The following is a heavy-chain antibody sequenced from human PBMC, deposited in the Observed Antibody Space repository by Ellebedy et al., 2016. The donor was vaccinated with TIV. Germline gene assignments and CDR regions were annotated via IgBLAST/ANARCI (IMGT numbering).Heavy chain of an antibody. CDR3: VRSWYSGSFYFDY. Sequence: ASVKVSCKASGYTFKNYGITWVRQAPGQGPEWVGWISAHNGNTNYAQKLQGRVTMTTDTSTSTAYMELRSLESDDTAVYYCVRSWYSGSFYFDYWGQGTQVTVSS. CDR1: GYTFKNYG. D-gene: IGHD1-26*01. V-gene: IGHV1-18*01. J-gene: IGHJ4*02. CDR2: ISAHNGNT.